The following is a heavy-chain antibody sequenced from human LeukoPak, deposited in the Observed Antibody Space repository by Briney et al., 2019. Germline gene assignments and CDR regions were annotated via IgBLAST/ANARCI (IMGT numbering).Heavy chain of an antibody. CDR3: ARGNPPGFCSGGSRYWFDP. J-gene: IGHJ5*02. Sequence: SVKVSCKASGGTFSSFAIRWVRQAPGQGLEWMGGIIPIFGTANYAQKFQGRVTITTDESTNTAYMELSSLRSEDTAVYYCARGNPPGFCSGGSRYWFDPWGQGTLVTVSS. D-gene: IGHD2-15*01. CDR2: IIPIFGTA. V-gene: IGHV1-69*05. CDR1: GGTFSSFA.